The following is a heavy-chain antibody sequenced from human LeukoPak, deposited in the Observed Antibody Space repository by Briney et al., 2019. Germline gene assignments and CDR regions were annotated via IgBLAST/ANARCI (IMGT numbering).Heavy chain of an antibody. Sequence: GSSVKVSCKSSGGTLSSYAISWVRQAPGQGLEWMGGIIPFFDTANYAQKFQGRVTITADESTSTAYLELSSLRSEDTAVYHCARDGDHGGNSFDSWGQGTLVTVSS. J-gene: IGHJ4*02. CDR1: GGTLSSYA. CDR2: IIPFFDTA. D-gene: IGHD4-23*01. V-gene: IGHV1-69*01. CDR3: ARDGDHGGNSFDS.